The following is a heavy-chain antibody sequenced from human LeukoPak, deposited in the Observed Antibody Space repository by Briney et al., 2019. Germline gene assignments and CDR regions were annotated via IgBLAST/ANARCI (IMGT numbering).Heavy chain of an antibody. V-gene: IGHV1-18*01. Sequence: GASVKVSCKASGGTFSSYAISWLRQAPGQGLEWMGWISAYNGNTNYAQKLQGRVTMTTDTSTSTAYMELRSLRSDDTAVYYCARAMGTSSSNWFDPWGQGTLVTVSS. CDR2: ISAYNGNT. D-gene: IGHD2-2*01. CDR3: ARAMGTSSSNWFDP. J-gene: IGHJ5*02. CDR1: GGTFSSYA.